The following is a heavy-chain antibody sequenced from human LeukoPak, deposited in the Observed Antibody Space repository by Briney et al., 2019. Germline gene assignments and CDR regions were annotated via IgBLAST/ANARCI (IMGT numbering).Heavy chain of an antibody. CDR2: IYHSGST. CDR1: GGSISSNNW. CDR3: ARGVAGYGPYDY. Sequence: SETLSLTCAVSGGSISSNNWWSWVRQPPGKGLEWIGEIYHSGSTNYNPSLKSRVTISLDKSMNQFSLKLNSVTAADTAVYYCARGVAGYGPYDYWGQGTLVTVSS. J-gene: IGHJ4*02. V-gene: IGHV4-4*02. D-gene: IGHD5-12*01.